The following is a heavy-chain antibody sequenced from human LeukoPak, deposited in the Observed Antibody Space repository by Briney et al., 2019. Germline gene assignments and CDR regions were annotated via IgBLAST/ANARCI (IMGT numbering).Heavy chain of an antibody. D-gene: IGHD6-13*01. CDR2: IYYSGST. V-gene: IGHV4-59*08. J-gene: IGHJ4*02. CDR3: ARHHLGYDSSWTPIFDY. CDR1: DGSICNYY. Sequence: PSETLSLTCTVSDGSICNYYWSWIREPPGKGVEWIGYIYYSGSTNYNPSLKSRVTISVDTSKNQFSLKVSSVIAADTAVYYCARHHLGYDSSWTPIFDYWGQGTLVTVSS.